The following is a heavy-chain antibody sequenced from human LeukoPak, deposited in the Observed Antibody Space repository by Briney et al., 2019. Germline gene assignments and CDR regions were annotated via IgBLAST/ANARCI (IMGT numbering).Heavy chain of an antibody. CDR2: INHSGST. CDR1: GGSFSGYY. CDR3: ASYREYGDYVYDY. D-gene: IGHD4-17*01. V-gene: IGHV4-34*01. J-gene: IGHJ4*02. Sequence: SETLSLTCAVYGGSFSGYYWSWIRQPPGKGLEWIGEINHSGSTNYNPSLKRRGSISLDTSKNKFSLKLSSVTAADTAVYYCASYREYGDYVYDYWGQGTLVTVSS.